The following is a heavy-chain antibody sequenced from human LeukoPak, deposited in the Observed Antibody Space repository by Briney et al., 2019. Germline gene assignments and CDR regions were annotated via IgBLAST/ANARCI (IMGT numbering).Heavy chain of an antibody. CDR3: AKDDSLMVRGVAFDY. CDR2: IKQDGSEK. Sequence: PGGSLRLSCAASGFTFSSYWMSWVRQAPGKGLEWVANIKQDGSEKYYVDSVKGRFTISRDNAKNSLYLQMNSLRAEDTALYYCAKDDSLMVRGVAFDYWGQGTLVTVSS. V-gene: IGHV3-7*03. D-gene: IGHD3-10*01. J-gene: IGHJ4*02. CDR1: GFTFSSYW.